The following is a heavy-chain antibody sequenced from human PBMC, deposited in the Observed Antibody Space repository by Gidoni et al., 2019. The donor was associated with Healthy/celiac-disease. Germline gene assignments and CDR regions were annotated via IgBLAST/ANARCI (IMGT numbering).Heavy chain of an antibody. CDR2: ISYDGSNK. J-gene: IGHJ4*02. Sequence: QVQLVESGGGVVQPGRSLRLSCAASGFPFSSYAMHWVRQAPGKGLGWVAVISYDGSNKYYADSVKGRFTISRDNSKNTLYLQMNSLRAEDTAVYYCARDDRVIVATSGLDYWGQGTLVTVSS. V-gene: IGHV3-30-3*01. D-gene: IGHD5-12*01. CDR1: GFPFSSYA. CDR3: ARDDRVIVATSGLDY.